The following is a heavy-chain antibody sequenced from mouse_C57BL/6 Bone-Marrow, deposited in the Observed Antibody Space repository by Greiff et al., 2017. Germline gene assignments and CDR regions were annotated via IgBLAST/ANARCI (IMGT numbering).Heavy chain of an antibody. CDR1: GYTFTGYW. D-gene: IGHD2-5*01. J-gene: IGHJ4*01. CDR3: ARMGGPYYYSNYGYAMDY. CDR2: ILPGSGST. Sequence: VQLQQSGAELMKPGASVKLSCKATGYTFTGYWIEWVKQRPGHGLEWIGEILPGSGSTNYNEKFKGKATFTADTSSNTAYMQLSSLTTEDSAIYYCARMGGPYYYSNYGYAMDYWGQGTSVTVSS. V-gene: IGHV1-9*01.